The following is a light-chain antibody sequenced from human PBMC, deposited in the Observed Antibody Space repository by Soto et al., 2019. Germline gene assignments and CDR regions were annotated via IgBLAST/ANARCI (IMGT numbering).Light chain of an antibody. V-gene: IGLV2-8*01. CDR1: SNDIGAYDY. CDR3: SSFGGRNNFVV. Sequence: QSALTQPPSASGSPGQSVTISCTGTSNDIGAYDYVSWYQQHPGKAPKLIIYAVYKRPSGVPDRFSGSKSGNTASLIVSGLQAEDEADYYCSSFGGRNNFVVFGGGTQLTVL. J-gene: IGLJ3*02. CDR2: AVY.